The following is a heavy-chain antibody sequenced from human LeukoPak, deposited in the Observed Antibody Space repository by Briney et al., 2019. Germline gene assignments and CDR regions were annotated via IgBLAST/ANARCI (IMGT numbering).Heavy chain of an antibody. V-gene: IGHV1-2*04. J-gene: IGHJ4*02. CDR2: INPNSGST. Sequence: ASVKVSCKASGYTFTGYYMHWVRQAPGQGLEWMGWINPNSGSTNYAQKFQGWVTMTRDTSISTAYMELSRLRSDDTAVYYCARGGVLYYDSSGYYYDYWGQGTLVTVSS. CDR3: ARGGVLYYDSSGYYYDY. D-gene: IGHD3-22*01. CDR1: GYTFTGYY.